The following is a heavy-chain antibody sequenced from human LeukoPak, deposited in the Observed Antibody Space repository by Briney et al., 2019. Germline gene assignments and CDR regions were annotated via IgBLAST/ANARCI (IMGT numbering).Heavy chain of an antibody. CDR1: GGSISSYY. J-gene: IGHJ4*02. Sequence: PSETLSLTYTVSGGSISSYYWSWIRQPPGKGLEWIGYIYYSGSTNYNPSLKSRVTISVDTSKNQFSLKLSSVTAADTAVYYCARVVVPAPERGYFDYWGQGTLVTVSS. CDR3: ARVVVPAPERGYFDY. CDR2: IYYSGST. D-gene: IGHD2-2*01. V-gene: IGHV4-59*01.